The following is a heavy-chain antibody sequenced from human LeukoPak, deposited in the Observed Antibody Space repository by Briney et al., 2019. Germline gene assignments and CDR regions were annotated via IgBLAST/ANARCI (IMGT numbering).Heavy chain of an antibody. CDR2: ISSSGRTI. V-gene: IGHV3-11*01. J-gene: IGHJ4*02. CDR1: GFTFSDYY. CDR3: ARVPGGDLVDY. Sequence: GGSLRLSCAASGFTFSDYYMSSIRQAPGKGLQWVSFISSSGRTIYYADSVKGRFAISRDNARNSVYLQMSSLRAEDTALYYCARVPGGDLVDYWGQGTLVTVSS. D-gene: IGHD6-6*01.